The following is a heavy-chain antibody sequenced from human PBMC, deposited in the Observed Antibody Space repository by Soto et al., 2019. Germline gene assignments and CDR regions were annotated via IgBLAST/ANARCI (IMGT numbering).Heavy chain of an antibody. CDR1: GGSFTSFM. J-gene: IGHJ4*02. D-gene: IGHD2-21*02. CDR3: ATSADPSGGDAPFHY. V-gene: IGHV1-69*08. Sequence: GASVKVSCKASGGSFTSFMISWVRQAPGQGLEWMGRIITIVQSPVYAQKFQGRVTIAADLSTTTASLEVRSLTSEDTAVYYCATSADPSGGDAPFHYWGQGSLVTVSS. CDR2: IITIVQSP.